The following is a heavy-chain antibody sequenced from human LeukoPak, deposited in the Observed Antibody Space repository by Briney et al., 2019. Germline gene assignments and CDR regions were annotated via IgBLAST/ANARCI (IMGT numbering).Heavy chain of an antibody. CDR3: ARESETSGWYDY. V-gene: IGHV3-43*02. CDR1: GYIFDNYA. CDR2: ISGDGGST. Sequence: GGSLRLSCAAPGYIFDNYAIHWVRQAPGKGLEWVSLISGDGGSTFYADSVRGRFTISRDNTRKSLSLQMSSLRSEDTALYYCARESETSGWYDYWGQGTLVTVSS. J-gene: IGHJ4*02. D-gene: IGHD6-19*01.